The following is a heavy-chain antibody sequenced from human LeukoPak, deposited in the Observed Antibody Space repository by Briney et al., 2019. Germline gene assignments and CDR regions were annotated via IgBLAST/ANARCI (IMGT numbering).Heavy chain of an antibody. D-gene: IGHD1-26*01. CDR1: GGSLSSGGYY. CDR3: ARSTTKYRYFDY. CDR2: IFYSGST. J-gene: IGHJ4*02. Sequence: PSQTLSLTCSVSGGSLSSGGYYWSWIRQHPGKGLEWIGYIFYSGSTYSNPSLKSRITISIDTPKNQFSLKVNSVTAADTAVYYCARSTTKYRYFDYWGQGTLVTVSS. V-gene: IGHV4-31*03.